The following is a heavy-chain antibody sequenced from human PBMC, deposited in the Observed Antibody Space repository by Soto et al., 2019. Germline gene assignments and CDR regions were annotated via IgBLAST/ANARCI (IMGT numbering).Heavy chain of an antibody. D-gene: IGHD3-9*01. Sequence: GGSLRLSCAASGFTFSSYWMHWVRQAPGKGRVWVSRINSDGSSTSYADSVKGRFTISRDNAKNALYLKMNSLRAEDTAVYYCASVVGYFDWLLFPTDYYYGMDVWGQGTTVTVSS. CDR1: GFTFSSYW. V-gene: IGHV3-74*01. CDR3: ASVVGYFDWLLFPTDYYYGMDV. CDR2: INSDGSST. J-gene: IGHJ6*02.